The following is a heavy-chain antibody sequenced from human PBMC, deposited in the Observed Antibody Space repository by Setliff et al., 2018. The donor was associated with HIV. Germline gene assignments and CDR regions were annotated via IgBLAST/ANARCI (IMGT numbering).Heavy chain of an antibody. Sequence: SETLSLTCTVSGGSMTTHFWSWIRQPPGKGLEWIGSVYYSGSTSYNPSLKSRVTISLDTSENQFFLNLNSVTAADTAVYYCARDISEGFFLERASEHWSQGTLVTVSS. CDR1: GGSMTTHF. CDR3: ARDISEGFFLERASEH. CDR2: VYYSGST. V-gene: IGHV4-59*11. J-gene: IGHJ1*01. D-gene: IGHD3-3*01.